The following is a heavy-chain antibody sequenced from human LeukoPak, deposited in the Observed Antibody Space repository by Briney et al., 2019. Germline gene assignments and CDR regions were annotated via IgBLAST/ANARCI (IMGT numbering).Heavy chain of an antibody. CDR2: IYYSGST. J-gene: IGHJ6*02. CDR3: ARSDFSGSYSALYYYGMDV. CDR1: GGSISSYY. D-gene: IGHD1-26*01. V-gene: IGHV4-59*08. Sequence: SETLSLTCTVSGGSISSYYWSWIRQPPGKGLEWIGYIYYSGSTNYNPSLKSRVTISVDTSKNQFSLKLSSVTAADTAVYYCARSDFSGSYSALYYYGMDVWGQGTTVTVSS.